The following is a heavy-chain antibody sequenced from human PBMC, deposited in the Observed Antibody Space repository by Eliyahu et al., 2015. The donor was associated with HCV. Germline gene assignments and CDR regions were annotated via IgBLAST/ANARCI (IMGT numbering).Heavy chain of an antibody. D-gene: IGHD2-15*01. Sequence: EVKKPGASVKVSCKASGYTFTGYYMHWVRQAPGQGLEWMGWINPNSGGTNYAQKFQGRVTMTRDTSISTAYMELSRLRSDDTAVYYCARDREDVVVVAATDWFDPWGQGTLVTVSS. CDR3: ARDREDVVVVAATDWFDP. CDR2: INPNSGGT. V-gene: IGHV1-2*02. CDR1: GYTFTGYY. J-gene: IGHJ5*02.